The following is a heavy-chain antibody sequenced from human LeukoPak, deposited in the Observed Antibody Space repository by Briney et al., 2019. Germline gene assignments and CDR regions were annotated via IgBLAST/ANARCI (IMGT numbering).Heavy chain of an antibody. D-gene: IGHD3-10*01. CDR2: ISGSGGST. J-gene: IGHJ3*02. CDR1: GFTFSSYS. V-gene: IGHV3-23*01. Sequence: GGSLRLSCAASGFTFSSYSRNWVRQAPGKGLEWVSAISGSGGSTYYADSVNGRFTISRDNSKNTLYLQMNSLRAEDTAVYYCAKGPYGSGSDDAFDIWGQGTMVTVSS. CDR3: AKGPYGSGSDDAFDI.